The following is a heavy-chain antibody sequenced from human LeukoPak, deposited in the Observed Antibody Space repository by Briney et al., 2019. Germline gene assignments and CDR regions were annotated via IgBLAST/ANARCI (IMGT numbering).Heavy chain of an antibody. D-gene: IGHD6-13*01. Sequence: SETLSLTCTVSGGSISSYYWGWIRQPPGKGLEWSGYIYYSGSTNYNPSLKSRVTISVDTSKNQFSLKLSSVTAADTAVYYCARHVPYSSSWSWPYYYYYGLGVWGQGTTVTVSS. CDR1: GGSISSYY. V-gene: IGHV4-59*08. CDR3: ARHVPYSSSWSWPYYYYYGLGV. J-gene: IGHJ6*02. CDR2: IYYSGST.